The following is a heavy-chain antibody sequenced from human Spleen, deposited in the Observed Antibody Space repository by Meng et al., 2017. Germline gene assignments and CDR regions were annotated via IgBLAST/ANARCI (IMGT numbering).Heavy chain of an antibody. J-gene: IGHJ4*02. CDR2: INPDGSST. D-gene: IGHD5-12*01. V-gene: IGHV3-74*01. CDR1: GFTFSRYW. Sequence: EVQLVESGGGLVQPGGSWRLSCAASGFTFSRYWMHWVRQVPGQGLVWVSRINPDGSSTSYADSVKGRFTISRDNAKNTLYLQMTSLRAEDTAVYYCSKDYTGSDDYWGQGTLVTVSS. CDR3: SKDYTGSDDY.